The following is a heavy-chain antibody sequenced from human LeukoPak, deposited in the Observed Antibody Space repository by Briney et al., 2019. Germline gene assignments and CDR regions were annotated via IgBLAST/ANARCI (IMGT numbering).Heavy chain of an antibody. J-gene: IGHJ3*02. D-gene: IGHD6-6*01. CDR3: ARDSEQLVPDAFDI. Sequence: VALVKVSCKASGGTFSSYAISWVRQAPGQGLEWMGGIIPIFGTANYAQKFQGRVTITTDESTSTAYMELSSLRSEDTAVYYCARDSEQLVPDAFDIWGQGTMVTVSS. V-gene: IGHV1-69*05. CDR1: GGTFSSYA. CDR2: IIPIFGTA.